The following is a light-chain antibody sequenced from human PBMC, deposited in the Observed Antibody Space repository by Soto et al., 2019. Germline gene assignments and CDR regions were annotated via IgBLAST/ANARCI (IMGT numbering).Light chain of an antibody. J-gene: IGKJ5*01. CDR2: DAS. CDR3: QQRSNWPSIT. Sequence: IVLTQSPATLSLSPGERATLSCRASQSVSSYVAWYQQKPGQAPRLLISDASNRATGVPVRFSGSGSGKDFTLTVSGLEAEDSAVYYCQQRSNWPSITFGQGTRLEIK. CDR1: QSVSSY. V-gene: IGKV3-11*01.